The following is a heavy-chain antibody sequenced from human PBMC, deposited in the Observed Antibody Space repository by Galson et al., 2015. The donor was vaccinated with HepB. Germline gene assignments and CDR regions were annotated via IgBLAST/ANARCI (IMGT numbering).Heavy chain of an antibody. Sequence: SLRLSCAASGFTFSDYYMSWIRQAPGKGLEWVSYISSSSSYTNYADSVKGRFTISRDNAKNSLYLQMNSLRAEDTAVYYCARDKGSREVDYWGQGTLVTVSS. D-gene: IGHD6-13*01. J-gene: IGHJ4*02. CDR1: GFTFSDYY. V-gene: IGHV3-11*06. CDR3: ARDKGSREVDY. CDR2: ISSSSSYT.